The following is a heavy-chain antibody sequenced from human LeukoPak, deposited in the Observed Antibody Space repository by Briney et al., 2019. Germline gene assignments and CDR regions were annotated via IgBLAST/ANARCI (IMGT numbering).Heavy chain of an antibody. CDR3: ARGSGRYVMVDW. J-gene: IGHJ4*02. CDR2: IRSKVYGGAP. Sequence: NPGGSLRLSCSASGFPFGDFTMSWFRHSPGQGLEWVGFIRSKVYGGAPERAASVAARFTISRDDSTSIAYLQMNSVQAEDTAVYYCARGSGRYVMVDWWGQGTLVTVSS. CDR1: GFPFGDFT. V-gene: IGHV3-49*05. D-gene: IGHD6-19*01.